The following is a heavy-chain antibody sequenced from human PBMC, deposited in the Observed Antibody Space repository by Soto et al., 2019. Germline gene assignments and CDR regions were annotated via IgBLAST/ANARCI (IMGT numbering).Heavy chain of an antibody. CDR3: ARIGDSSGFYGGD. V-gene: IGHV3-21*01. CDR2: ISSGSSYR. CDR1: GFTFSRYT. D-gene: IGHD3-22*01. J-gene: IGHJ4*01. Sequence: GGSLRLSCVASGFTFSRYTMNWVRQAPGKGLEWVSSISSGSSYRFYADSMKGRFSISRDNSKNSLYLQMNSLRAEDTAVYYCARIGDSSGFYGGDWGHGTPVTVSS.